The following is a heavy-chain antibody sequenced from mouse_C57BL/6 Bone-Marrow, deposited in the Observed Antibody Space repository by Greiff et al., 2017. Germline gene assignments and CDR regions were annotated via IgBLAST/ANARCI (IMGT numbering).Heavy chain of an antibody. CDR2: IYPGSGST. CDR3: ARYEEVVDFFYAMDY. D-gene: IGHD1-1*01. J-gene: IGHJ4*01. V-gene: IGHV1-55*01. Sequence: VQLQQPGAELVKPGASVKMSCKASGYTFTSYWITWVKQRPGQGLEWIGDIYPGSGSTNYNEKFKSKATLTVDTSSSTAYMQLSSLTSEDSAVYYCARYEEVVDFFYAMDYWGQGTSVTVSS. CDR1: GYTFTSYW.